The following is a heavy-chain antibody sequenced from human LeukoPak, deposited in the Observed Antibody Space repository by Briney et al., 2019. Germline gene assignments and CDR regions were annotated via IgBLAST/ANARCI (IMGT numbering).Heavy chain of an antibody. J-gene: IGHJ4*02. CDR2: MSGTGSYK. V-gene: IGHV3-21*01. D-gene: IGHD5-18*01. Sequence: PGGSLRLSCAASGFIFTDYTLTWVRQAPGKGLEWVSTMSGTGSYKSYADSVKGRFIMSRDNAKKAVFLQMNSLRAEDTAVYYCARADWDTAMIDYWGQGTLVTVSS. CDR3: ARADWDTAMIDY. CDR1: GFIFTDYT.